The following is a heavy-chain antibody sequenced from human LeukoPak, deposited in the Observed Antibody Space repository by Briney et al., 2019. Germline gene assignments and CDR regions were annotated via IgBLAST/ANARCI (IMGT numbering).Heavy chain of an antibody. J-gene: IGHJ6*02. D-gene: IGHD2-2*01. Sequence: GGSLRLSCAASGFTFSSYAMSWVRQAPGKGLEWVSAISGSGGSTYYADSVKGRFTISRDNSKSTLYLQMNSLRAEDTAVYYCAKDRPQEYCSSTSCYADYYYGMDVWGQGTTVTVSS. CDR1: GFTFSSYA. CDR3: AKDRPQEYCSSTSCYADYYYGMDV. V-gene: IGHV3-23*01. CDR2: ISGSGGST.